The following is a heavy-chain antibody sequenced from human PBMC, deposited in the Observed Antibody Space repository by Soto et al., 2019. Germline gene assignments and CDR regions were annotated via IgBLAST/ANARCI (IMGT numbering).Heavy chain of an antibody. Sequence: QVHLQESGPGLVNPSQTLSLTGTVSGGSSSSGTYYWSWIRQHTGKGLEWIGHSYFSGSTYYNTSLKSRVTISADTSNNQFSLNLSSVTAADTAVYYGVSDPTRGCFDYWGQGTLITVSS. V-gene: IGHV4-31*03. J-gene: IGHJ4*02. D-gene: IGHD3-10*01. CDR1: GGSSSSGTYY. CDR3: VSDPTRGCFDY. CDR2: SYFSGST.